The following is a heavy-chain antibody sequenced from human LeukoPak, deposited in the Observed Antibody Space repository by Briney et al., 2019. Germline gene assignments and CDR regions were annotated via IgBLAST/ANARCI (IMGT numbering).Heavy chain of an antibody. CDR2: IWYDGSNK. CDR1: GFTFSSYG. Sequence: PGXSLRLSCAASGFTFSSYGMHWVRQAPGKGLEWVAVIWYDGSNKYYADSVKGRFTIYRDNSKNTLYLQMNSLRAEDTAVYYCAKDRYDSSGYYPFDYWGQGTLVTVSS. J-gene: IGHJ4*02. D-gene: IGHD3-22*01. CDR3: AKDRYDSSGYYPFDY. V-gene: IGHV3-33*06.